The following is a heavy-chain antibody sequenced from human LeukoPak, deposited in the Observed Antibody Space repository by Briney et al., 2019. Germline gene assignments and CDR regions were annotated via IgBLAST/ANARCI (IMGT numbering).Heavy chain of an antibody. Sequence: GGSLRLSCAASGFTFSSYSMNWVRQAPGKGLEWVSSISSSSSYIYYADSVKGRFTISRDNAKNSLYLQMNSLRAEDTAAEYCARLLLGIYAFDIWGQGTMVTVSS. CDR3: ARLLLGIYAFDI. V-gene: IGHV3-21*01. J-gene: IGHJ3*02. CDR2: ISSSSSYI. CDR1: GFTFSSYS. D-gene: IGHD7-27*01.